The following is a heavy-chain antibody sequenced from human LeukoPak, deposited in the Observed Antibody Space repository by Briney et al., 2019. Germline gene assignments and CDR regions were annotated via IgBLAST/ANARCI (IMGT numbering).Heavy chain of an antibody. CDR1: GYSISSGYY. V-gene: IGHV4-38-2*01. CDR2: MYHSGMS. J-gene: IGHJ4*02. Sequence: PSETLSLTCAVSGYSISSGYYWGWIRQPPGKGLEWIGSMYHSGMSYYNPSLESRVTVSIDTSKTQFSLKLTSVTAADTAMYYCTRRHATSQTFDYWGQGTLVTVSS. CDR3: TRRHATSQTFDY.